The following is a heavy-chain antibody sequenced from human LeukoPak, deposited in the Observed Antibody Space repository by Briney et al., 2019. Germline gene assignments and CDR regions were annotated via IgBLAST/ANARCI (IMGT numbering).Heavy chain of an antibody. J-gene: IGHJ4*02. CDR1: GGSFSGCY. CDR2: INHSGST. Sequence: SETLSLTCAVYGGSFSGCYWSWIRQPPGKGLEWIGEINHSGSTNYNPSLKSRVTISVDTSKNQFSLKLSSVTAADTAVYYCARPGGYSYGYMSRGYYFDYWGQGTLVTVSS. D-gene: IGHD5-18*01. V-gene: IGHV4-34*01. CDR3: ARPGGYSYGYMSRGYYFDY.